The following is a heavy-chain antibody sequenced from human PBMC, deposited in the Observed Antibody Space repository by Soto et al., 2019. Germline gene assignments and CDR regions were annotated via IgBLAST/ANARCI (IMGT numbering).Heavy chain of an antibody. V-gene: IGHV1-46*03. CDR2: INPSGGST. CDR1: GYTFTNYY. J-gene: IGHJ4*01. CDR3: ARVTVGGSGSYPFDY. D-gene: IGHD3-10*01. Sequence: QVQLVQSGAEVKKPGASVKVSCKASGYTFTNYYMHWVRQAPGQGLEWMGMINPSGGSTSYVQKFQGRVTMTRDTSTSTVYMELSSLRSEDTAVYYCARVTVGGSGSYPFDYWGHGTLVTVSA.